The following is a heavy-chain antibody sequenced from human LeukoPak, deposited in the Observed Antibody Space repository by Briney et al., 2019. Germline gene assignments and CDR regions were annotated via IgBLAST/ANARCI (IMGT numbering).Heavy chain of an antibody. CDR2: IKQDGSEK. D-gene: IGHD3-22*01. CDR3: ARRYYDSSGLKDGMDV. Sequence: GGSLRLSCAASGFTFSSYWMSWVRQAPGKGLEWVANIKQDGSEKYYVDSVKGRFTISRDNAKNSLYLQMNSLRAEDTAVYYCARRYYDSSGLKDGMDVWGQGTTVTVSS. CDR1: GFTFSSYW. J-gene: IGHJ6*02. V-gene: IGHV3-7*01.